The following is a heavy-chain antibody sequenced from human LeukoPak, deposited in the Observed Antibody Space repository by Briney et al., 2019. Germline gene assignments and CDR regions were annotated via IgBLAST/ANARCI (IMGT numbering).Heavy chain of an antibody. Sequence: AGGSLRLSCAASGFTVSSNDMSWVRQAPGKGLECISVIYSGGSTDYADSVKGRLTISRDNSKNTLYLQMNSLRAEDTAVYYCARVVDHDYGDYYLDYWGQGTLVTVSS. D-gene: IGHD4-17*01. CDR2: IYSGGST. CDR3: ARVVDHDYGDYYLDY. V-gene: IGHV3-53*01. CDR1: GFTVSSND. J-gene: IGHJ4*02.